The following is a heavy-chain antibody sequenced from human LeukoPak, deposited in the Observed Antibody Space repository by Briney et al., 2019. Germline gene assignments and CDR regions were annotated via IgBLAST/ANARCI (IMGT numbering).Heavy chain of an antibody. CDR3: ARVTYYGSGSKFTHFDY. CDR2: INAGNGNT. Sequence: GASVKVSCKASGYTFTSYAMHWVRQAPGQRLEWMGWINAGNGNTKYSQKFQGRVTITRDTSASTAYMELSSLRSEDTAVYYCARVTYYGSGSKFTHFDYWGQGTLVTVSS. D-gene: IGHD3-10*01. J-gene: IGHJ4*02. V-gene: IGHV1-3*01. CDR1: GYTFTSYA.